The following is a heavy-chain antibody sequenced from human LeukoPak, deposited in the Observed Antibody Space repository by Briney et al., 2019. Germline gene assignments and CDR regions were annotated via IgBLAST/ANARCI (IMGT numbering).Heavy chain of an antibody. CDR1: GYTFSNYD. V-gene: IGHV1-8*01. CDR3: ARAGSRIHPFY. Sequence: ASVKVYCKASGYTFSNYDINWVRQATGQGLEWMGWMDPNSGNTGYAQKFQGRVTMTRNTSISSAYMELSSLRSEDTAVYYCARAGSRIHPFYWGQGTLVTVSS. J-gene: IGHJ4*02. CDR2: MDPNSGNT. D-gene: IGHD3-10*01.